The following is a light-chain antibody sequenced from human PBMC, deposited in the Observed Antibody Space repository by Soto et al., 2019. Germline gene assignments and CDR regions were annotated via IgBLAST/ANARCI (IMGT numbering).Light chain of an antibody. J-gene: IGLJ2*01. CDR1: SSDVGRYNL. V-gene: IGLV2-23*02. CDR2: DVI. CDR3: CSYGGGVL. Sequence: QSALTQPASVSGSPGQSITISCTGTSSDVGRYNLVSWYQQHPGKAPKLMIYDVIKRPSGVSDRFSGSKSGNTASLTISGLQAEDEADYYCCSYGGGVLFGGGTKLTVL.